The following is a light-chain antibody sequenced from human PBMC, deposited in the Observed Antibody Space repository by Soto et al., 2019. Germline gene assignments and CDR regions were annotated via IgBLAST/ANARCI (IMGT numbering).Light chain of an antibody. Sequence: DIQMTQSPSTLSSSVGERATLPCRASQSISQWVAWYQQKPGRAPELLIYDASKLKSGVPSRFSGSGSGTEFSLTITSLQPDDSAMYYCQQYNGYSWTFGRGTKVDIK. J-gene: IGKJ1*01. CDR2: DAS. CDR3: QQYNGYSWT. V-gene: IGKV1-5*01. CDR1: QSISQW.